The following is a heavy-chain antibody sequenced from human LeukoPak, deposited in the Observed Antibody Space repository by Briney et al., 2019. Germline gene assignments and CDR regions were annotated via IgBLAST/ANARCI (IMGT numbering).Heavy chain of an antibody. Sequence: ASVKVSCKASGYTFTRYYMHWVRQAPGQGLEWMGIINPSGCSTSYAQKFQGRVTMIRDTSTSTVYMELSSLRSEDTAVYHCARGAVAITMVRGVMFFNWCDPWGQGTLVTVSS. CDR3: ARGAVAITMVRGVMFFNWCDP. J-gene: IGHJ5*02. CDR2: INPSGCST. V-gene: IGHV1-46*01. D-gene: IGHD3-10*01. CDR1: GYTFTRYY.